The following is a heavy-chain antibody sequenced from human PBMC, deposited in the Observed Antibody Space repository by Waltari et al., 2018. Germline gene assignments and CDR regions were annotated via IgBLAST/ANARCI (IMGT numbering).Heavy chain of an antibody. D-gene: IGHD1-1*01. CDR2: IYHSGRT. CDR3: ASGTNFEDWDV. V-gene: IGHV4-38-2*01. Sequence: QVQLQESGPGLVKPSETLSLTCAVSGYSIISGYYWGWIRQPPGKGLEWHGNIYHSGRTYYSPSLKSRVTKSVDTSKNQCSLKRSSVTAADTAVYYWASGTNFEDWDVWGQGTTVTVSS. CDR1: GYSIISGYY. J-gene: IGHJ6*02.